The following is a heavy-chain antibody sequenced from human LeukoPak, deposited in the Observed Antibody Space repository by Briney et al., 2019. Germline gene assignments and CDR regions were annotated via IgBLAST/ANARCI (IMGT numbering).Heavy chain of an antibody. D-gene: IGHD1-26*01. Sequence: PSETLSLTCTVSGGSISSSSYYWGWIRQPPGKGLEWIGSIYYSGSTYYNPSLKSRVTISVDTSKNQFSLKLSSVTAADTAVYYCARQRWELYRLEGWFDPWGQGTLATVSS. CDR1: GGSISSSSYY. CDR2: IYYSGST. CDR3: ARQRWELYRLEGWFDP. V-gene: IGHV4-39*01. J-gene: IGHJ5*02.